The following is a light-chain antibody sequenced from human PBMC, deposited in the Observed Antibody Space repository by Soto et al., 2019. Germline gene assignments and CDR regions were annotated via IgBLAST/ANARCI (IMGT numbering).Light chain of an antibody. Sequence: DIQMTQSPSTLSAYVGDRVTINCQASQNINVGLAWYQQKPGEAPNLLIYDASSLESGVPARFSGGGSGTEFPLTISSLQPDDFYTFYCQQYNNYPWTFGQGTKVDI. V-gene: IGKV1-5*01. CDR3: QQYNNYPWT. J-gene: IGKJ1*01. CDR2: DAS. CDR1: QNINVG.